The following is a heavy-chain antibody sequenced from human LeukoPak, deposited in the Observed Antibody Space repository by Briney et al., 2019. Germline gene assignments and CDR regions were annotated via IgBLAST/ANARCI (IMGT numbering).Heavy chain of an antibody. V-gene: IGHV3-23*01. Sequence: GGSLRLSCAASGFTFSSYGMSWVRQAPGKGLEWVSAISGSGGSTYYADSVKGRFTISRDNSKNTLYLQMNSLRPEDTAVYYCTKGENYDLDYWGQGTLVTVSS. CDR1: GFTFSSYG. D-gene: IGHD3-3*01. J-gene: IGHJ4*02. CDR3: TKGENYDLDY. CDR2: ISGSGGST.